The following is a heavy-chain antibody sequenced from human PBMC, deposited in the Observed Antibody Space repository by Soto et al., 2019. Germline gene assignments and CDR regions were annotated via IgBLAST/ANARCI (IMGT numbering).Heavy chain of an antibody. CDR1: GDSFSSYA. V-gene: IGHV1-69*01. CDR3: ATGGNYYAASALAY. D-gene: IGHD3-10*01. Sequence: QVQLVQSVAEVKKPGSSVKVSCKASGDSFSSYAISWVRQAPGHGLEWMGRIIPIFGTPNYAQRVEGRVTITADESTSTANMALSSLRADDTAVYYCATGGNYYAASALAYWGEGTLVTVSS. CDR2: IIPIFGTP. J-gene: IGHJ4*02.